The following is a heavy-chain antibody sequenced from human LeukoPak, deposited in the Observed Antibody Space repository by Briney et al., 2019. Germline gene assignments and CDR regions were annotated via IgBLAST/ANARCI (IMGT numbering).Heavy chain of an antibody. CDR3: AKEAVGGSGSYYTFDY. CDR1: GFTFSNYA. CDR2: FSYDGSNK. Sequence: GGSLRLSCAASGFTFSNYAMHWVRQAPGRGLEWVAVFSYDGSNKYYVDSVKGRFTISRDNSKNTLYLQMNSLRAEDTAVYYCAKEAVGGSGSYYTFDYWGQGTLVTVSS. J-gene: IGHJ4*02. V-gene: IGHV3-30*18. D-gene: IGHD3-10*01.